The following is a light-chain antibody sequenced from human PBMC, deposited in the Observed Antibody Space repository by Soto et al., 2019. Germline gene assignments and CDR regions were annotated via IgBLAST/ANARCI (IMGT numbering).Light chain of an antibody. CDR1: QSLLHSNGYNY. CDR2: LGS. Sequence: DIVMTQSPLSLPVTPGEPATISCSSSQSLLHSNGYNYLDWYLQKPGQSPQLLIYLGSNRASGVSDRFSGSGSGTDFTLKISRVEAEDVGVYYCMQALQTPRYTFGQGTKLEIK. J-gene: IGKJ2*01. CDR3: MQALQTPRYT. V-gene: IGKV2-28*01.